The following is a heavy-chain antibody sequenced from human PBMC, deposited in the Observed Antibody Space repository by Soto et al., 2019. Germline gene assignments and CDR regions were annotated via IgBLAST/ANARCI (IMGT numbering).Heavy chain of an antibody. CDR2: ISGSGGST. CDR3: AKEGTRGWYYFDY. V-gene: IGHV3-23*01. CDR1: GFTFSSYA. J-gene: IGHJ4*02. D-gene: IGHD6-19*01. Sequence: GGSLRLSCAASGFTFSSYAMSWVRQAPGKGLEWVSAISGSGGSTYYADSVKGRFTISRDNSKSTLYLQMNSLRAEDTAIYYCAKEGTRGWYYFDYWGQGTLVTVSS.